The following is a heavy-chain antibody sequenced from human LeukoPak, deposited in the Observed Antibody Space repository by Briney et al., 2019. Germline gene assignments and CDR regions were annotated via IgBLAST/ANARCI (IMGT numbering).Heavy chain of an antibody. D-gene: IGHD6-19*01. Sequence: PGGSLRLSCAASGFTFSSYWMSWVRQAPGKGLEWVANIKQDGSEKYYVESVKGRFTISRDNAKNSLYLQMNSLRAEDTAVYYCARDLPRIAVAGREYYFDYWGQGTLVTVSS. CDR2: IKQDGSEK. J-gene: IGHJ4*02. CDR1: GFTFSSYW. V-gene: IGHV3-7*01. CDR3: ARDLPRIAVAGREYYFDY.